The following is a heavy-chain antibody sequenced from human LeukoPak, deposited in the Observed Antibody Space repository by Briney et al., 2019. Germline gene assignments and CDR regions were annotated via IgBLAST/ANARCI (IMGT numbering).Heavy chain of an antibody. CDR1: GFTFSRYW. D-gene: IGHD3-9*01. CDR2: IKQDGSEK. V-gene: IGHV3-7*03. J-gene: IGHJ4*02. CDR3: AKGALYDILTPFDY. Sequence: GGSLRLSCAVSGFTFSRYWMSWVRQAPGKGLEWVANIKQDGSEKYYVDSVKGRFTISRDNAKNSLYLQKYSLRAEDTAVYYCAKGALYDILTPFDYWGQGTLVTVSS.